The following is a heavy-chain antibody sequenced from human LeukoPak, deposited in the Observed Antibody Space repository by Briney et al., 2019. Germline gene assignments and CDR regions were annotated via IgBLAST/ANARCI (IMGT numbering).Heavy chain of an antibody. CDR1: GFTFSSYS. J-gene: IGHJ3*01. CDR3: ATDSGHSFYY. V-gene: IGHV3-74*01. D-gene: IGHD3-10*01. Sequence: PGGSLRLSCAASGFTFSSYSMNWVRQAPGKGLEWVSRIYSDGSDTTYADSVKGRFTISRDNAKNTLYLQMNSLRGDDTAVYYCATDSGHSFYYWGQGTMVTVSS. CDR2: IYSDGSDT.